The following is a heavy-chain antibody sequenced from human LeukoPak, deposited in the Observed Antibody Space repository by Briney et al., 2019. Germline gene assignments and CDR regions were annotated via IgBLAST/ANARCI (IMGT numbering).Heavy chain of an antibody. CDR2: IYTSGST. J-gene: IGHJ4*02. D-gene: IGHD1-20*01. CDR3: ARADRITGTDFDY. CDR1: GGSISSGSYY. Sequence: SETLSLTCTVSGGSISSGSYYWSWIRQPAGKGLEWIGRIYTSGSTNYNPSLKSRATISVDTSKNQFSLKLSSVTAADTAVYYCARADRITGTDFDYWGQGTLVTVSS. V-gene: IGHV4-61*02.